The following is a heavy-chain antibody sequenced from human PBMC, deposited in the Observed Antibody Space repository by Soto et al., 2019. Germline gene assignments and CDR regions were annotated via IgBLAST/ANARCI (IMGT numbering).Heavy chain of an antibody. CDR1: GFTFSDYY. CDR2: ISSSSGTI. D-gene: IGHD6-13*01. V-gene: IGHV3-11*01. Sequence: GGSLRLSCAASGFTFSDYYMTWIRQAPGSGLEWVSYISSSSGTISYANSVKGRFIISRDNAQNSLYLQMTSLRAEDTAVYYCARGTYRSKTDFDYWGQGTLVTVSS. CDR3: ARGTYRSKTDFDY. J-gene: IGHJ4*02.